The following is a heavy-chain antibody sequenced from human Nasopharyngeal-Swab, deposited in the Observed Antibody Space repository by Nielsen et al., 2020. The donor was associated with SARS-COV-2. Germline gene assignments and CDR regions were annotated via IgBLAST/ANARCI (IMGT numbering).Heavy chain of an antibody. CDR1: GYTLTELS. CDR2: FDPEDGET. Sequence: ASVKVSCKVSGYTLTELSMHWVRQAPGKGLEWMGGFDPEDGETIYAQKFQGRVTMTEDTSTDTAYIELSSLRSEDTAVYYCATGYAYCGGDCFIDYWGQGTLVTVSS. V-gene: IGHV1-24*01. D-gene: IGHD2-21*02. J-gene: IGHJ4*02. CDR3: ATGYAYCGGDCFIDY.